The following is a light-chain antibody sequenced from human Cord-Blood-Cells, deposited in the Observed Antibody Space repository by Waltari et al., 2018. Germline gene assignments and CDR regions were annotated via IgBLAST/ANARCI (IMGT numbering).Light chain of an antibody. CDR3: SSYTSSSTVV. CDR1: SSDVGGYNY. V-gene: IGLV2-14*01. J-gene: IGLJ2*01. CDR2: DVR. Sequence: QSALTQPASVSGSPGQSITISCTGTSSDVGGYNYVSWYQQHPGKAPKLMIYDVRNRPSGVSNLFSGSKSGNTASLTISGLQAEDEADYYCSSYTSSSTVVFGGGTKLTVL.